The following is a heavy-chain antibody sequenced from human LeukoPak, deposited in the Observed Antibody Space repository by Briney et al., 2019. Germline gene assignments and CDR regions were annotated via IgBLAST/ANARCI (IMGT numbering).Heavy chain of an antibody. J-gene: IGHJ4*02. V-gene: IGHV1-69*01. Sequence: GASVKVSCKASGGTFSSYAISWVRQAPGQGLEWMGGIIPIFGTANYAQKFQGRVTITADESTSTAYMELSSLRSEDTAVYYCARVSSASSGWLTFDYWGQGTLVTVSS. CDR1: GGTFSSYA. CDR2: IIPIFGTA. D-gene: IGHD6-19*01. CDR3: ARVSSASSGWLTFDY.